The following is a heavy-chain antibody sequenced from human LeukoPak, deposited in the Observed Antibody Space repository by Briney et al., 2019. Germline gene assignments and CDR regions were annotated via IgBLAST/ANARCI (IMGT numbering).Heavy chain of an antibody. CDR1: GFTFSSYS. V-gene: IGHV3-21*01. Sequence: PGGSLRLSCAASGFTFSSYSMHWVRQAPGKGLEWVSYISSGSGYIYSADSVKGRFTISRDNTKNSLYLQMNSLGAEDTAVYYCARSTSASGTGDYWGQGTLVTVSS. D-gene: IGHD6-13*01. CDR2: ISSGSGYI. CDR3: ARSTSASGTGDY. J-gene: IGHJ4*02.